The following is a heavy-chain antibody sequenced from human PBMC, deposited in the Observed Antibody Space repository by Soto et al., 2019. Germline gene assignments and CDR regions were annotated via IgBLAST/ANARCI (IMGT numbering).Heavy chain of an antibody. V-gene: IGHV4-30-4*01. J-gene: IGHJ5*02. CDR3: AKSDYCSGGGCSIWFDP. CDR2: IYDSGST. Sequence: QVQLQESGPGLVKPSQTLSLTCTVSGGSISSGDYYWSWIRQPPGKGLEWIGYIYDSGSTYYNPSLKSRLTIAVDTSKNQFALKLNSVTAADTAVYFCAKSDYCSGGGCSIWFDPWGQGTLVTVSS. D-gene: IGHD2-15*01. CDR1: GGSISSGDYY.